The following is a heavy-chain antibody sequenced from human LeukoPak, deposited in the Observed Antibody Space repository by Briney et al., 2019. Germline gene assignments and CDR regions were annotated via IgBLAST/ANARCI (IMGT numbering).Heavy chain of an antibody. V-gene: IGHV4-39*07. CDR3: ARGTLKSPTRPRDY. J-gene: IGHJ4*02. CDR1: GGSISSSSYY. D-gene: IGHD1-1*01. CDR2: INHSGST. Sequence: PSETLSLTCTVSGGSISSSSYYWGWIRQPPGKGLEWIGEINHSGSTNYNPSLKSRVTISVDTSKNQFSLKLTSVTAADTAVYYCARGTLKSPTRPRDYRGQGNLVTVSS.